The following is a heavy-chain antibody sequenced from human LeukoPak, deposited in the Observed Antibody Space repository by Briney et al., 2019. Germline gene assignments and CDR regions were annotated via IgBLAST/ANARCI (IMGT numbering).Heavy chain of an antibody. CDR2: TSIGGTT. Sequence: PGGSLRLSCAASGFTVSTNYMSWVRQVSGEGLEFVSLTSIGGTTDYADSVKGRFTISSDNSKNTLYLQMNSLRGEDTAVYYCAKPERYGTTWYGRVDYWGQGTLVTVSS. D-gene: IGHD6-13*01. J-gene: IGHJ4*02. V-gene: IGHV3-53*01. CDR1: GFTVSTNY. CDR3: AKPERYGTTWYGRVDY.